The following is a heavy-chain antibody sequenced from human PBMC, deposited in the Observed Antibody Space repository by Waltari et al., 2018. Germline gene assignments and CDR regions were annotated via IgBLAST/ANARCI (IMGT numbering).Heavy chain of an antibody. CDR1: GYTFTGYY. V-gene: IGHV1-2*02. Sequence: QVQLVQSGAEVKKPGASVKVSCKASGYTFTGYYMHWVRPAPGQGLEWMGWINPNSGGTNYAQKFQGRVTMTRDTSISTAYMELSRLRSDDTAVYYCARGPAGPNYYYYYMDVWGKGTTVTISS. CDR2: INPNSGGT. J-gene: IGHJ6*03. CDR3: ARGPAGPNYYYYYMDV.